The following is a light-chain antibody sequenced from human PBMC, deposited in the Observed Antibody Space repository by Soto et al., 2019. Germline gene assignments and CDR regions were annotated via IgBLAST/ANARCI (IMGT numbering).Light chain of an antibody. Sequence: QSVLTQPPSASGSPGQSVTFSCTGTSSDIGDYNYVSWYQQHPGKAPKLMIYEVTNRPSGVSNRFSGSKSGSTASLIISRLQTEDEADYYCVSYTSSTTYVFGTGTKVTVL. CDR1: SSDIGDYNY. V-gene: IGLV2-14*01. CDR3: VSYTSSTTYV. CDR2: EVT. J-gene: IGLJ1*01.